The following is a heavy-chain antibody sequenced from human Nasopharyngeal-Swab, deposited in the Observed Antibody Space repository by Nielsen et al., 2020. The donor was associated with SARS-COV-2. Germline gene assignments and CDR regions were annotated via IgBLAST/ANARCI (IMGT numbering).Heavy chain of an antibody. Sequence: SVKVSCKASGGTFSSYAISWVQQAPGQGLEWMGGIIPIFGTANYAQKFQGRVTITADESTSTAYMELSSLRSEDTAVYYCARQYYYGSGSYYNPNWFDPWGQGTLVTVSS. CDR3: ARQYYYGSGSYYNPNWFDP. CDR1: GGTFSSYA. CDR2: IIPIFGTA. V-gene: IGHV1-69*13. D-gene: IGHD3-10*01. J-gene: IGHJ5*02.